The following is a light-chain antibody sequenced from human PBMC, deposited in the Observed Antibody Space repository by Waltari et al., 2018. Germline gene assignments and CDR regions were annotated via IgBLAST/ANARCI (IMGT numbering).Light chain of an antibody. V-gene: IGLV3-19*01. J-gene: IGLJ2*01. CDR3: HSRVVSNVRGA. Sequence: SSELTQDPAVSVALGQTVRITCQGDSLRSYDPSWYQQKPGQAPILVIYGKDNRPSGIPDRFSGSTSGNTASLTITGSQAEDEADYYCHSRVVSNVRGAFGGGTKLTVL. CDR1: SLRSYD. CDR2: GKD.